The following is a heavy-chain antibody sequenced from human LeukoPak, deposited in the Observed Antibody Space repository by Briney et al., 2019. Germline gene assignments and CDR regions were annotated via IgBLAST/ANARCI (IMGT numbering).Heavy chain of an antibody. J-gene: IGHJ4*02. CDR2: ITGDGATT. Sequence: GGSLRLSCAASGLTFSTYAMSWVRQAPGRGLEWVSAITGDGATTYYADSVKGRFTISRDNSKNTLYLQMNSLRAEDTAVYFCAKGSAGHDYRGQGTLVTVSS. V-gene: IGHV3-23*01. D-gene: IGHD6-13*01. CDR3: AKGSAGHDY. CDR1: GLTFSTYA.